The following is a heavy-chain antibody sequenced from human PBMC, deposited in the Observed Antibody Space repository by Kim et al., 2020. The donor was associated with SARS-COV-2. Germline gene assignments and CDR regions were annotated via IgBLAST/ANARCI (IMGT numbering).Heavy chain of an antibody. CDR3: ARIRVATPYYGMDV. CDR1: GFTFRSYW. Sequence: GGSLRLSCLASGFTFRSYWMAWVRQAPGKGLEWVANIKEDESEKYYVASVEGRFTVSRDNARSSLYPQMNSLRADDTAVYYCARIRVATPYYGMDVWGQGTTVTVSS. CDR2: IKEDESEK. D-gene: IGHD5-12*01. V-gene: IGHV3-7*01. J-gene: IGHJ6*02.